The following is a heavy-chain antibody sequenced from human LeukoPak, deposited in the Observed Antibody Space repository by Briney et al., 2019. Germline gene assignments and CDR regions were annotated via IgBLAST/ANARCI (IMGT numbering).Heavy chain of an antibody. CDR2: IYSGGST. CDR3: ARAKPKNMVRGLIMRRESRYYFDY. Sequence: GGSLRPSCAASGFTVSSNYMSWVRQAPGKGLEWVSVIYSGGSTYYADSVKGRFTISRDNSKSTLYIQMNSLRAEDTAVYYCARAKPKNMVRGLIMRRESRYYFDYWGQGTLVTVSS. CDR1: GFTVSSNY. J-gene: IGHJ4*02. V-gene: IGHV3-53*01. D-gene: IGHD3-10*01.